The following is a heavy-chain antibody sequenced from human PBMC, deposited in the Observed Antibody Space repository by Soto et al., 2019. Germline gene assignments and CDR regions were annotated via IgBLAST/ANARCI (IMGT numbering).Heavy chain of an antibody. CDR2: ISYDGSNK. V-gene: IGHV3-30-3*01. J-gene: IGHJ4*02. D-gene: IGHD3-10*01. CDR1: GFTFSSYA. Sequence: QVQLVESGGGVVQPGRSLRLSCAASGFTFSSYAMHWVRQAPGKGLEWVAVISYDGSNKYYADSVKGRFTISRDNSKNTLYLQMTSLRAEDTAVYYCARDRGYWGQGTLVTVSS. CDR3: ARDRGY.